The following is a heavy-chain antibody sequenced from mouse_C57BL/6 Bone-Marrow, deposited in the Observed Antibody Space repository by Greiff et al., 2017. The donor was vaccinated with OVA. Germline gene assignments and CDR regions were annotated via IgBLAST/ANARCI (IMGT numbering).Heavy chain of an antibody. CDR3: ARRTAYAMDY. J-gene: IGHJ4*01. V-gene: IGHV3-6*01. Sequence: DVKLQESGPGLVKPSQSLSLTCSVTGYSITSGYYWNWIRQFPGKKLEWMGYISYDGSNNYNPSLKNRISITRDTSKNQFFLKLNSVTTEDTATYYCARRTAYAMDYWGQGTSVTVSS. D-gene: IGHD1-2*01. CDR1: GYSITSGYY. CDR2: ISYDGSN.